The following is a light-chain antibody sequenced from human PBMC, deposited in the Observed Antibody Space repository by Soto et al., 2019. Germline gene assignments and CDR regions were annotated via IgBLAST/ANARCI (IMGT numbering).Light chain of an antibody. CDR3: QQYNSYWT. J-gene: IGKJ1*01. Sequence: DIQMTQSPASLSASVGDRVTISCRVSQSISSWLAWYQQKPGKAPKLLIYKASSLESGVPSRLSGSGSGTEFTLTISSLQPDEFATYDCQQYNSYWTFGQGTKVDIK. V-gene: IGKV1-5*03. CDR1: QSISSW. CDR2: KAS.